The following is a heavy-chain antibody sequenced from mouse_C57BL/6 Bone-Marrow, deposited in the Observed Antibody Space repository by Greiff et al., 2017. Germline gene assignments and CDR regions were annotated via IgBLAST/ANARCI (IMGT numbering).Heavy chain of an antibody. CDR2: IDPETGGT. D-gene: IGHD1-1*01. J-gene: IGHJ3*01. Sequence: QVQLKQSGAELVRPGASVTLSCKASGYTFTDYEMHWVKQTPVHGLEWIGAIDPETGGTAYNQKFKGKAILTADKSSSTAYMELRSLTSEDSAVYYCTPLYYYDWAWFAYWGQGTLVTVSA. V-gene: IGHV1-15*01. CDR3: TPLYYYDWAWFAY. CDR1: GYTFTDYE.